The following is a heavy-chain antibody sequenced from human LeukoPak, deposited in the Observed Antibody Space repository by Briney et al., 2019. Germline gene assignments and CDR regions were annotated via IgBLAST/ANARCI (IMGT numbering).Heavy chain of an antibody. CDR3: AKDRSVHAEEDTFDY. CDR2: ISGSGGRT. V-gene: IGHV3-23*01. D-gene: IGHD5/OR15-5a*01. CDR1: GFTFSSYA. Sequence: PGGSLRLSCAASGFTFSSYATSWVRQAPGRGLEWDSAISGSGGRTYYADSVKGRFTISRDNSKNTLYLQMNSLRAEDTAVYYCAKDRSVHAEEDTFDYWGQGTLVTVSS. J-gene: IGHJ4*02.